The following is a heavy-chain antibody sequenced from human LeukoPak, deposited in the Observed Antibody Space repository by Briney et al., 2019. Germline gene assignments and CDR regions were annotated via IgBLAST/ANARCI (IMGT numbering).Heavy chain of an antibody. J-gene: IGHJ4*02. CDR2: IYYSGST. D-gene: IGHD1-26*01. CDR3: ARGGTFTSLDY. V-gene: IGHV4-59*01. CDR1: GGSISSYY. Sequence: SETLSLTCTVSGGSISSYYWSWIRQPPGKGLEWIGYIYYSGSTNYNPSLKSRVTISVDMSKNQFSLKLSSVTAADTAVYYCARGGTFTSLDYWGQGTLVTVSS.